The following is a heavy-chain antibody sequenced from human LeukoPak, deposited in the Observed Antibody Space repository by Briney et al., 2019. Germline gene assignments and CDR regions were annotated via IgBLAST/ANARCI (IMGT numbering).Heavy chain of an antibody. J-gene: IGHJ4*02. CDR1: GFTFSSYA. CDR2: ISSSGSTI. D-gene: IGHD3-10*01. CDR3: ASPPPYYYGSGTPIPGS. V-gene: IGHV3-48*04. Sequence: GGSLRLSCAASGFTFSSYAMSWVRQAPGKGLEWVSYISSSGSTIYYADSVKGRFTISRDNAKNSLYLQMNSLRAEDTAVYYCASPPPYYYGSGTPIPGSWGQGTLVTVSS.